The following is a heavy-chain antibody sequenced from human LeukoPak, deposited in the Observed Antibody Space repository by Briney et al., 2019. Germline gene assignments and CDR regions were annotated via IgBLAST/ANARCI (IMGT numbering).Heavy chain of an antibody. CDR1: GGSISSYY. D-gene: IGHD3-3*01. CDR3: ARALITDFWSGYYPFDY. CDR2: IYYSGST. V-gene: IGHV4-59*01. J-gene: IGHJ4*02. Sequence: SETLSLTCTVSGGSISSYYWSWIRQPPGKGLEWIGYIYYSGSTNYNPSLKSRVTISVDTSKNQFSLKLSSVTAADTAVYYCARALITDFWSGYYPFDYWGQGTLVTVSS.